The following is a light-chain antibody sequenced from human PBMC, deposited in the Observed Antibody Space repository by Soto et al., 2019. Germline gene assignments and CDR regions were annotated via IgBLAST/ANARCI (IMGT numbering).Light chain of an antibody. CDR3: GSYVGSKSFV. V-gene: IGLV2-8*01. CDR1: SSDIGDYNY. J-gene: IGLJ3*02. CDR2: EAS. Sequence: LTQPPSASGSLGQSVTISCTGTSSDIGDYNYVSWYQQHAGKAPKLMIYEASQRPSGVPDRFSGSKSGNTASLTVSGLQAEDEADYYCGSYVGSKSFVFGGGTKVTVL.